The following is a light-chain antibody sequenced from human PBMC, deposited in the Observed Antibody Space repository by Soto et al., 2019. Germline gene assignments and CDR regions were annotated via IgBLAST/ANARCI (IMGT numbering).Light chain of an antibody. Sequence: EIVLTQSPGTLSLSPGERATLSCRASQSVSSSYLAWYQQKPGQAPTLLIYGASSRATVIPDRFSGSGSGTDFTLTISRLEPEDFAVYYCQQYGSSPPTFGPGTKVDIK. CDR2: GAS. J-gene: IGKJ3*01. V-gene: IGKV3-20*01. CDR1: QSVSSSY. CDR3: QQYGSSPPT.